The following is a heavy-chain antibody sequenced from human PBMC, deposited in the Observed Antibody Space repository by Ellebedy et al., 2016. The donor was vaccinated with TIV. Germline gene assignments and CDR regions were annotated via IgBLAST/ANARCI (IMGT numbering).Heavy chain of an antibody. V-gene: IGHV4-59*01. CDR2: VYYTGTT. J-gene: IGHJ6*03. D-gene: IGHD5-18*01. Sequence: SETLSLTCTVSGGSIGTFYWNWIRQPPGKGLEWIGYVYYTGTTNYNPSLRSRVSISVDTSENQFSLNLNSVTAADTAVYFCARLDTALVTVEDYYYFMDVWGKGTTVTVS. CDR3: ARLDTALVTVEDYYYFMDV. CDR1: GGSIGTFY.